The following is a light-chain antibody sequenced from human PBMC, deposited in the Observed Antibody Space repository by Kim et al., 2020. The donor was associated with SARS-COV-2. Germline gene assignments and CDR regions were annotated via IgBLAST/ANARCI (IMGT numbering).Light chain of an antibody. CDR3: SSYTTTTTRV. Sequence: QSVLTQPASVSGSPGQSITISCTGTSSNVGGYNYVSWYQQHPGKASKLMIYDVGTRPSGVSDRFSGSKSGNTASLTISGLQTEDEADYYCSSYTTTTTRVFGGGTQLTVL. V-gene: IGLV2-14*03. J-gene: IGLJ3*02. CDR1: SSNVGGYNY. CDR2: DVG.